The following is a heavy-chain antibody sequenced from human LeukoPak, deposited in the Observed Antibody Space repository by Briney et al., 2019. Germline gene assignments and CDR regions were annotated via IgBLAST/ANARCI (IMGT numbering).Heavy chain of an antibody. CDR1: GLTVSSNY. D-gene: IGHD4-11*01. Sequence: GGSLRLSCAASGLTVSSNYMSWVRQAPGKGLEWVSVIYSGGSTYYADSVKGRFTISRHNSKNTLYLQMNSLRAEDTAVYYCARGATGLPFDYWGQGTLVTVSS. CDR3: ARGATGLPFDY. J-gene: IGHJ4*02. CDR2: IYSGGST. V-gene: IGHV3-53*04.